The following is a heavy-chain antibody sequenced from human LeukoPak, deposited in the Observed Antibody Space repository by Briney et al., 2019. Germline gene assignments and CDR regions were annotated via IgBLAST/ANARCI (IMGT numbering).Heavy chain of an antibody. V-gene: IGHV3-23*01. Sequence: GGSLRLSCAASGFTFSSYSMNWVRQAPGKGLEWVSGISGSGGNTYYADSVKGRFTISRDNSKNTLYLQMNSLRAEDTAVYYCAKDDNYIRFLSWGQGTLVTVSS. D-gene: IGHD3-16*01. CDR2: ISGSGGNT. CDR1: GFTFSSYS. J-gene: IGHJ5*02. CDR3: AKDDNYIRFLS.